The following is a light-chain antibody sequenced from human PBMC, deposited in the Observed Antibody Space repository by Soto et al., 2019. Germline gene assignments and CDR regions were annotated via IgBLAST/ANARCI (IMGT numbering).Light chain of an antibody. CDR2: AAS. Sequence: IRMTQSASSLSASLGDRVTITWRASQSISSYLNWYQQKPGKAPKLLIYAASTLQSGVPSRFSGSGYGTDFNLTISCLQSEDFATYYCQQYYSYPRTFGQGTKVDIK. CDR3: QQYYSYPRT. V-gene: IGKV1-8*01. CDR1: QSISSY. J-gene: IGKJ1*01.